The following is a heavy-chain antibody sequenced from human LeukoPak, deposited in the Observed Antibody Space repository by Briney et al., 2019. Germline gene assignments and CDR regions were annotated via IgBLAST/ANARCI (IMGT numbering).Heavy chain of an antibody. Sequence: SETLSLTCTVSGGSISSYYWSWIRQPPGKGLEWIGYIYYSGSTNYNPSLKSRVTISVDTSKNQFSLMLSSVTAADTAVYYCARFRVAGTRFFDYWGQGTLVTVSS. CDR3: ARFRVAGTRFFDY. V-gene: IGHV4-59*12. CDR2: IYYSGST. J-gene: IGHJ4*02. D-gene: IGHD6-19*01. CDR1: GGSISSYY.